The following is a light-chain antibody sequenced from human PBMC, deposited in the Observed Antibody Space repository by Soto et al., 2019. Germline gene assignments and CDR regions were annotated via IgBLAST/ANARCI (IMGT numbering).Light chain of an antibody. CDR2: GAS. CDR1: HSVSRTY. V-gene: IGKV3-20*01. J-gene: IGKJ5*01. CDR3: QQFDDSVT. Sequence: EIVLTQSPVTLSLAPGEIATLSCRASHSVSRTYLAWYQQKPGQAPRLLIFGASDRATGTPDRFSGSGSGTDFTLTISRLEPEDSAVYYCQQFDDSVTFGQGTRLEIK.